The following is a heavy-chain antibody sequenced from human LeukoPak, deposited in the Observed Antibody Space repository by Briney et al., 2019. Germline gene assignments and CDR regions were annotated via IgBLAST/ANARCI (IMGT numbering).Heavy chain of an antibody. V-gene: IGHV3-7*01. Sequence: GGSLRLSCVASGFTLSSYWMSWVRQAPGKGQEWVASIKQDGSEKYYVDSVKGRFTISRDNAKNSLYLQVNSLRAEDTAVYYCARDGKNGGFDPWGQGTLVTVSS. J-gene: IGHJ5*02. D-gene: IGHD1-14*01. CDR1: GFTLSSYW. CDR3: ARDGKNGGFDP. CDR2: IKQDGSEK.